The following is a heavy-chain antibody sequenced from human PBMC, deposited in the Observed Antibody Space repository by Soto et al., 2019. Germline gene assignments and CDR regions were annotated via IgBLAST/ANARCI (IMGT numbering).Heavy chain of an antibody. V-gene: IGHV4-39*01. Sequence: SETLSLTCTVSGGSISSSSYYWGWIRQPPGKGLEWIGSIYYSGSTYYNPSLKSRVTISVDTSKNQFSMKLSSVTAADTAVYYCERQQLVYHWFDPWGQGTLVT. CDR3: ERQQLVYHWFDP. J-gene: IGHJ5*02. CDR2: IYYSGST. D-gene: IGHD6-13*01. CDR1: GGSISSSSYY.